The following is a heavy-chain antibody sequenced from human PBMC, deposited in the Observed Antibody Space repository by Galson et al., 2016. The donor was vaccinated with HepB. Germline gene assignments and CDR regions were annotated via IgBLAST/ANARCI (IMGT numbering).Heavy chain of an antibody. V-gene: IGHV4-59*08. CDR2: IFYTGST. D-gene: IGHD6-6*01. J-gene: IGHJ6*02. CDR3: ARGHSSSATGDNGMDV. Sequence: SETLSLTCTVSGGSISIYYWSWIRQPPGKGLEWIGYIFYTGSTNYNPSLRSRVTISVDTSKNQFSLNLNSVTAADTAVYYCARGHSSSATGDNGMDVWGQGTTVIVSS. CDR1: GGSISIYY.